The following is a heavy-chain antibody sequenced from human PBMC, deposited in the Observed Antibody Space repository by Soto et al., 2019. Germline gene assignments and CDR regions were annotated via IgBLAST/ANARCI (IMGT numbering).Heavy chain of an antibody. CDR2: IGTAGDT. V-gene: IGHV3-13*01. Sequence: EVQLVESGGGLVQPGGSLRLSCAASGFTFSNSDMHWVHQAAGNDLEWVSAIGTAGDTYYPGSVKGRFTISRENAKNSLYLQMHNLRAGDTAVYYCARARYGGYYDYWGQGTLVTVSS. J-gene: IGHJ4*02. CDR1: GFTFSNSD. CDR3: ARARYGGYYDY. D-gene: IGHD1-26*01.